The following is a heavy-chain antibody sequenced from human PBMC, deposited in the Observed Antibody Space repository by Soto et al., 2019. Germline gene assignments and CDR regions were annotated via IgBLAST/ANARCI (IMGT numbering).Heavy chain of an antibody. CDR1: GGSISSSSYY. V-gene: IGHV4-39*01. J-gene: IGHJ4*02. CDR2: IYYSGST. D-gene: IGHD6-13*01. Sequence: SETLSLTCTVSGGSISSSSYYWGWIRQPPGKGLEWIGSIYYSGSTYYNPSLKSRVTISVDTSKNQFSLKLSSVTAADTAVYYCVRRKAADGTVFDYWGQAILVTVYS. CDR3: VRRKAADGTVFDY.